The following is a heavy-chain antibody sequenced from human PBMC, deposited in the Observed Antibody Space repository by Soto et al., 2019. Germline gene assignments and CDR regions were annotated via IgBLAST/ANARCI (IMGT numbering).Heavy chain of an antibody. CDR3: ARGLFGGYQLTTMLSGVDV. V-gene: IGHV3-30-3*01. CDR2: ISYDVSNK. Sequence: GGSLRLSCAASAFTFSSYGMHWVRQAPGKGLEWVAFISYDVSNKYYADSVKGPFTISRDNSKNTLYLQMNSLRAEDTALYYCARGLFGGYQLTTMLSGVDVWGQGTKVTVSS. CDR1: AFTFSSYG. J-gene: IGHJ6*02. D-gene: IGHD2-2*01.